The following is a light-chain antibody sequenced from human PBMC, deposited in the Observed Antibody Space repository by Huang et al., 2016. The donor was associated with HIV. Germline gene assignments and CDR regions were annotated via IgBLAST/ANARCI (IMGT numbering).Light chain of an antibody. CDR1: QRVGIY. V-gene: IGKV3-20*01. CDR2: GAS. Sequence: DIVLTQSPGTLSLSPGERATLSCRDSQRVGIYLAWYQQKPGQAPRLLIYGASTRVTGIPDRVSGGGSGTDFTLSISRLEPEDFAVYYCQQYERPPDTFGPGTKVNIK. CDR3: QQYERPPDT. J-gene: IGKJ3*01.